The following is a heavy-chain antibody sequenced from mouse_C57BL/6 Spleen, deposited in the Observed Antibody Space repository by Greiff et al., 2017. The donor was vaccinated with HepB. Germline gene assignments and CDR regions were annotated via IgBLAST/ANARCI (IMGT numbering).Heavy chain of an antibody. CDR1: GFTFSSYA. D-gene: IGHD1-1*01. Sequence: EVKLVESGGGLVKPGGSLKLSCAASGFTFSSYAMSLVRQTPEKRLEWVATISDGGSYTYYPDNVKGRFTISRDNAKNNLYLQMSHLKSEDTAMYYCARYYYGSSYPLWYFDVWGTGTTVTVSS. J-gene: IGHJ1*03. V-gene: IGHV5-4*03. CDR3: ARYYYGSSYPLWYFDV. CDR2: ISDGGSYT.